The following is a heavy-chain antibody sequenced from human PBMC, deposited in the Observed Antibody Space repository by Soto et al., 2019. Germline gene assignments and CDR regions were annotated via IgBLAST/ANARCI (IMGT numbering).Heavy chain of an antibody. CDR2: IIPIFGTA. J-gene: IGHJ5*02. CDR1: GGTFSSYA. D-gene: IGHD3-22*01. V-gene: IGHV1-69*13. Sequence: SVKVSCKASGGTFSSYAISWVRQAPGQGPEWMGGIIPIFGTANYAQKFQGRVTITADESTSTAYMEPSSQSAEDTAVYYCASRLTTFPTIIEPQGWLDTWGPATLVTVSS. CDR3: ASRLTTFPTIIEPQGWLDT.